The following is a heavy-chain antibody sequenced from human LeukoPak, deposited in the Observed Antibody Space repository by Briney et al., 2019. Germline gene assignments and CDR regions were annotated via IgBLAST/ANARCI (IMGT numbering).Heavy chain of an antibody. CDR1: GFAFSSYT. Sequence: GGSLRLSCAASGFAFSSYTMNWVRQAPGKGLEWVSSISSSSSYINYADSVKGRFTISRDNAKNSLYLQMNSLRAEDTAVYYCTRGLIAAAGLYNWFDPWGQGTLVTVSS. D-gene: IGHD6-13*01. V-gene: IGHV3-21*01. CDR2: ISSSSSYI. J-gene: IGHJ5*02. CDR3: TRGLIAAAGLYNWFDP.